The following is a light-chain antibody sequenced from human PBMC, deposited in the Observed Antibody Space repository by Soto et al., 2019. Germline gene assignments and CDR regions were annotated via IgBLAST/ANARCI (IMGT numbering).Light chain of an antibody. CDR1: SSDVGGYNY. Sequence: QSALTQPASVSGSPGQSITISCTGTSSDVGGYNYVCWYQQHPGKAPKLMIYDVTNRPSGVSNRFSGSKSGNTATLTISGLQAEDEADYYCSSYTSSSTLAFGGGTKLTVL. V-gene: IGLV2-14*01. CDR3: SSYTSSSTLA. CDR2: DVT. J-gene: IGLJ2*01.